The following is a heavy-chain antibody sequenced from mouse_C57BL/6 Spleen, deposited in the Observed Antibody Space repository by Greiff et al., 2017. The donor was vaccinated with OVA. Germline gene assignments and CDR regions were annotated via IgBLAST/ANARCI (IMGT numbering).Heavy chain of an antibody. V-gene: IGHV1-26*01. Sequence: VQLQQSGPELVKPGASVKISCKASGYTFTDYYMNWVKQSHGKSLEWIGDINPNNGGTSYNQKFKGKATLTVDKSSSTAYMELRSLTSEDSAVYYCAREGSSHWYFDVWGTGTTVTVSS. J-gene: IGHJ1*03. CDR2: INPNNGGT. D-gene: IGHD1-1*01. CDR1: GYTFTDYY. CDR3: AREGSSHWYFDV.